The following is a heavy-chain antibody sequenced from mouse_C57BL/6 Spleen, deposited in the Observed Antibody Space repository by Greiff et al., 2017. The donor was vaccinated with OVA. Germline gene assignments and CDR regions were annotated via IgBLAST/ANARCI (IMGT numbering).Heavy chain of an antibody. CDR1: GYAFSSSW. V-gene: IGHV1-82*01. CDR3: ARGGSNNYAMDY. CDR2: SYPGDGDT. J-gene: IGHJ4*01. Sequence: VQGVESGPELVKPGASVKISCKASGYAFSSSWMNWVKQRPGTGLEWIGRSYPGDGDTNYNGKFKGKATLTADKSSSTAYMQLSSLTSEDSAVYFCARGGSNNYAMDYWGQGTSVTVSS. D-gene: IGHD2-5*01.